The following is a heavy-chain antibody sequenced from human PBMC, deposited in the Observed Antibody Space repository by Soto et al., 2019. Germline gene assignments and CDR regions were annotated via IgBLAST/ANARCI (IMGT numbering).Heavy chain of an antibody. CDR2: IYYSGST. Sequence: QVQLQESGPGLVKPSVTLSLTCTVSGGSISSYYWSWIRQPPGKGLEWIGYIYYSGSTNYNPSLKSRVTISVDTSNNQFSLKLSSVTAADTAVYYCAKEGSKDYYYYYAMDVWGQGTTVTVSS. J-gene: IGHJ6*02. CDR1: GGSISSYY. V-gene: IGHV4-59*01. CDR3: AKEGSKDYYYYYAMDV.